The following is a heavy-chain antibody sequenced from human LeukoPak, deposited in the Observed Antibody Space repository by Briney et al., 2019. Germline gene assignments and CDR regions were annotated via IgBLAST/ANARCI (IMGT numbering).Heavy chain of an antibody. CDR1: GFTFSSYW. D-gene: IGHD4-23*01. V-gene: IGHV3-74*01. CDR2: INSDGSST. J-gene: IGHJ4*02. Sequence: GGSLRLSCAASGFTFSSYWMHWVRQAPGKGLLWVSRINSDGSSTSYADSVKGRFTISRDNAKNTLYLQMSSLRAEDTAVYYCARDPVGLYYFDYWGQGTLVTVSS. CDR3: ARDPVGLYYFDY.